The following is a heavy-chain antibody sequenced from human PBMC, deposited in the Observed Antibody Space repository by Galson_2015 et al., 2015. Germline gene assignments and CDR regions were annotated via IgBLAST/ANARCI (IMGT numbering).Heavy chain of an antibody. Sequence: ATLSLTCAVYGGSFSDYYWSWIRQPPGRGLEWIGEINHTGRTYYNPSLKSRVTISIDTSKNQFSLKLSSVTAADTAVYYCARKPSVVNILTGNYMKPRFDSWGQGTLVTVSS. J-gene: IGHJ4*02. CDR1: GGSFSDYY. CDR2: INHTGRT. CDR3: ARKPSVVNILTGNYMKPRFDS. V-gene: IGHV4-34*01. D-gene: IGHD3-9*01.